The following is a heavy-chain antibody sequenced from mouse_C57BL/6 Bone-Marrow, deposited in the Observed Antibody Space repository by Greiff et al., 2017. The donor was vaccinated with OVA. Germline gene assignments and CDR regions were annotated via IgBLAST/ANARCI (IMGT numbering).Heavy chain of an antibody. CDR2: ISSGGSYT. CDR3: ARRSTVVAYDD. Sequence: EVKLVESGGDLVKPGGSLKLSCAASGFTFTSYGMSWVRQTPDKRLEWVATISSGGSYTYYPDSVKGRFTISRDNAKNTLYLQMSSLKSEDTAMYYCARRSTVVAYDDWGKGTTLTVSS. CDR1: GFTFTSYG. J-gene: IGHJ2*01. D-gene: IGHD1-1*01. V-gene: IGHV5-6*02.